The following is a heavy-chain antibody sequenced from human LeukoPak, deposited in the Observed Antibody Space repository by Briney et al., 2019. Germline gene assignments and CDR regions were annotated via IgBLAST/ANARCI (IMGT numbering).Heavy chain of an antibody. J-gene: IGHJ4*02. Sequence: GGSLRLSCAASGFTFSNYAMHWVRQAPGKGLEWVAIISYDGGNNYYADSVKGRFTISRDNSKNTLFLQMNTLRAQDTAVYYCAKTDYGDRSLDYWGQGTLVTVSS. CDR1: GFTFSNYA. CDR3: AKTDYGDRSLDY. V-gene: IGHV3-30*18. D-gene: IGHD4-17*01. CDR2: ISYDGGNN.